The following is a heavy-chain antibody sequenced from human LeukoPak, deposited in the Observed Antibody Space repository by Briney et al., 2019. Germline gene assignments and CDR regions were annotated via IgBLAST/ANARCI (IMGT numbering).Heavy chain of an antibody. CDR3: ASEGGPYRPLNY. V-gene: IGHV4-4*02. CDR2: VNLQGST. CDR1: GGSISNTNG. Sequence: PSETLSLTCGVSGGSISNTNGWTWVRQPPGKGLEWIGEVNLQGSTNYNPSLKSRVAISVDKSENHISLKLTSVTAADTAVYYCASEGGPYRPLNYSGQGTLVAVAS. J-gene: IGHJ4*02.